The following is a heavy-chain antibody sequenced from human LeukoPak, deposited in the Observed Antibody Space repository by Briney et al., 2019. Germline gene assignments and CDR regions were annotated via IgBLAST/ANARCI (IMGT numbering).Heavy chain of an antibody. V-gene: IGHV3-23*01. CDR3: AKVGPYSSSWYDYYYYGLDV. CDR2: ISGSGDST. CDR1: GFTFSSYA. D-gene: IGHD6-13*01. J-gene: IGHJ6*02. Sequence: GGSLRLSCAASGFTFSSYAMSWVRQAPGKGLEWVSAISGSGDSTYYADSVKGRFTISRDNSKNTLYLQMNSLRAEDTAVYYCAKVGPYSSSWYDYYYYGLDVWGQGTTVTVS.